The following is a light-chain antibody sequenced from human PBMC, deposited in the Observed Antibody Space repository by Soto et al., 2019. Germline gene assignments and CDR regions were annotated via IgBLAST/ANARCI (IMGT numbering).Light chain of an antibody. J-gene: IGLJ1*01. CDR2: DVS. CDR1: SSDVGGYNY. V-gene: IGLV2-11*01. CDR3: CSYAGSYTLYV. Sequence: QSALTQPRSVSGSPGQSVTISCTGTSSDVGGYNYVSWYQQHPGKAPKLMIYDVSKRPSGVPDRFSGSKSGNTASLTISGLQAEDEADYYGCSYAGSYTLYVFGTGTKLTVL.